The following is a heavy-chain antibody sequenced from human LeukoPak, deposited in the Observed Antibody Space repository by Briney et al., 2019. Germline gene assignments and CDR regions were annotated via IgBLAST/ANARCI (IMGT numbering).Heavy chain of an antibody. CDR2: IIPILGIA. D-gene: IGHD3-10*02. CDR1: GGTFSSYA. V-gene: IGHV1-69*04. CDR3: ASLNYYVPPRHYGMDV. J-gene: IGHJ6*02. Sequence: GASVKVSCKASGGTFSSYAISWVRQAPGQGLEWMGRIIPILGIANYAQKFQGRVTITADKSTSTAYMELSSLRSEDTAVYYCASLNYYVPPRHYGMDVWGQGTTVTVSS.